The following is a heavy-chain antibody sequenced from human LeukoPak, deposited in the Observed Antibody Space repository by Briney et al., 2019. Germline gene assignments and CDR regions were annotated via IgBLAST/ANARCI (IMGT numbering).Heavy chain of an antibody. CDR2: IYSGGST. D-gene: IGHD5-12*01. CDR3: AKGGGYEAQYYYYYLDV. V-gene: IGHV3-53*05. Sequence: GGSLRLSCAASGFTVSSNYMSWVRQAPGKGLEWVSVIYSGGSTYYADSVKGRFTVSRDNSKNTLYLQMKSLRAEDTAVYYCAKGGGYEAQYYYYYLDVWGKGTTVTISS. J-gene: IGHJ6*03. CDR1: GFTVSSNY.